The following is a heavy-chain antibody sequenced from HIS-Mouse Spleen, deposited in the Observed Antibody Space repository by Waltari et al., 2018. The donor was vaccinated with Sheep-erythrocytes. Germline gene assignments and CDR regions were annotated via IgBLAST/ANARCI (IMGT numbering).Heavy chain of an antibody. D-gene: IGHD6-13*01. CDR2: IYYSGST. CDR3: AREIPYSSSWYDWYFDL. CDR1: GGSISSSSYY. J-gene: IGHJ2*01. V-gene: IGHV4-39*07. Sequence: QLQLQQSCPGLVKPSETLSLTCPVPGGSISSSSYYWCWTRQPPGKGLEWIGSIYYSGSTYYNPSLKSRVTISVDTSKNQFSLKLSSVTAADTAVYYCAREIPYSSSWYDWYFDLWGRGTLVTVSS.